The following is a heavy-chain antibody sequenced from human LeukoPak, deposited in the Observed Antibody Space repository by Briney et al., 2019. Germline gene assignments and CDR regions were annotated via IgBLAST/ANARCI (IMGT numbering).Heavy chain of an antibody. CDR3: AKSPPNYYDSRDELAFDI. CDR2: ISGSGGST. Sequence: GGSLRLSCAASGFTFSSYAMSWVRQAPGKGLEWVSAISGSGGSTYYADSVKGRFTISRDNSKNTLYLQMNSLRAEDTAVYYCAKSPPNYYDSRDELAFDIWGQGTMVTVSS. V-gene: IGHV3-23*01. J-gene: IGHJ3*02. CDR1: GFTFSSYA. D-gene: IGHD3-22*01.